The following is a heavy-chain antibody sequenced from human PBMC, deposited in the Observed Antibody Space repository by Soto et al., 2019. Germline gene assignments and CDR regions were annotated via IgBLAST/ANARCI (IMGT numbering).Heavy chain of an antibody. J-gene: IGHJ6*02. Sequence: SETLSLTCTFSCGSIISGGYYWSWIRQHPGKGLEWIGYIYYSGSTYYNPSLKSRVTISVDTSKNQFSLKLSSVTAADTAVYYCARSFGDKTYYDFWSGYFHLPGMDVWGQGTTVTAP. CDR3: ARSFGDKTYYDFWSGYFHLPGMDV. CDR1: CGSIISGGYY. CDR2: IYYSGST. V-gene: IGHV4-31*03. D-gene: IGHD3-3*01.